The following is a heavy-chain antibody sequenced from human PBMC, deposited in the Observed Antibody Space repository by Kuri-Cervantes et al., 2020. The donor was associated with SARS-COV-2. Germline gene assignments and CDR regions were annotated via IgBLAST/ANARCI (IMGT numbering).Heavy chain of an antibody. D-gene: IGHD6-13*01. CDR2: ISGSGGST. CDR3: ARDPIAAPYYYYGMDV. Sequence: GESLKISCAASGITFSNAWMNWVRQAPGKGLEWVSAISGSGGSTYYADSVKGRFTISRDNAKNTLYLQMNSLRAEDTAVYYCARDPIAAPYYYYGMDVWGQGTMVTVSS. CDR1: GITFSNAW. J-gene: IGHJ6*02. V-gene: IGHV3-74*01.